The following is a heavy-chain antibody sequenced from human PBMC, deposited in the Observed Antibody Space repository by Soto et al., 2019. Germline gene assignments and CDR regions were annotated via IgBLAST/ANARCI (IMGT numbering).Heavy chain of an antibody. V-gene: IGHV1-69*01. CDR1: GDSFTNYA. D-gene: IGHD2-8*01. CDR2: IILALGTP. CDR3: GRYCTNTKCRGGYYLDL. J-gene: IGHJ5*02. Sequence: QVLLVQSGAEMKQPGSSVSVSCKASGDSFTNYAFTWVRQAPGQGPEWLGGIILALGTPHYSQRFQGRLTITADESSSTVYMELGSLRLDDTAVYYWGRYCTNTKCRGGYYLDLWGQGTLLTVSS.